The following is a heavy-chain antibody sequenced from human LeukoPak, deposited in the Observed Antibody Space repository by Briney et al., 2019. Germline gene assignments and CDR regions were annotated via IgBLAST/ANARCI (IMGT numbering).Heavy chain of an antibody. J-gene: IGHJ4*02. CDR1: GFTFSSYA. V-gene: IGHV3-23*01. CDR3: ARGRGELAQYLTRVYDY. CDR2: ISDSGGIT. Sequence: GGSLRLSCAASGFTFSSYAMSWVRQAPGKGLEWVSIISDSGGITYYADSVKGRFTISRDNSKNTLYLQMNSLRAEDTAVYYCARGRGELAQYLTRVYDYWGQGTLVAVSS. D-gene: IGHD3-16*01.